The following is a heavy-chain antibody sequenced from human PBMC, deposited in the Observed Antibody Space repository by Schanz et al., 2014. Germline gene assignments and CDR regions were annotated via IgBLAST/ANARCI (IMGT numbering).Heavy chain of an antibody. CDR1: GFTFSSYA. CDR3: ARDNRYYLFDY. J-gene: IGHJ4*02. D-gene: IGHD3-16*02. Sequence: EVQLLESGGGLVQPGGSLRLSCAASGFTFSSYAMTWVRQAPGKGLEWVSGFDAHDGRAYYADSAKGRFTISRDNSKNTLYLQLGSLSAEDTAVYFCARDNRYYLFDYWGQGALVTVSS. V-gene: IGHV3-23*01. CDR2: FDAHDGRA.